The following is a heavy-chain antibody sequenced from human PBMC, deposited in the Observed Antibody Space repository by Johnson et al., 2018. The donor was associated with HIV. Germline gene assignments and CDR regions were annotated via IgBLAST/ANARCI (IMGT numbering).Heavy chain of an antibody. CDR3: ARENGVEMATVNDAFDI. Sequence: QVQLVESGGGLVKPGGSLRLSCAASGFTFSDYYMSWIRQAPGKGLEGVAVIRYDGSSKYYVDSVKGRFTISRDNAKNSLYLQMNILRAEDTAVYYCARENGVEMATVNDAFDIWGQGTMVTVSS. CDR1: GFTFSDYY. D-gene: IGHD5-24*01. J-gene: IGHJ3*02. CDR2: IRYDGSSK. V-gene: IGHV3-11*04.